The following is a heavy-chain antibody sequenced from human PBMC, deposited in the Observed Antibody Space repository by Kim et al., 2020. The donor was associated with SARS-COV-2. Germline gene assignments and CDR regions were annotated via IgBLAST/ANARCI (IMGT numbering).Heavy chain of an antibody. J-gene: IGHJ4*01. D-gene: IGHD2-15*01. V-gene: IGHV4-39*01. CDR1: GGSISSSSYY. CDR2: IYYSVST. Sequence: SETLSLTCTVSGGSISSSSYYWGWIRQPPGKGLEWIGSIYYSVSTYYNPSLKSRVTISVDTSKNQFSLKLSSVTAADTAVYYCARRGIVERKGVFDYWG. CDR3: ARRGIVERKGVFDY.